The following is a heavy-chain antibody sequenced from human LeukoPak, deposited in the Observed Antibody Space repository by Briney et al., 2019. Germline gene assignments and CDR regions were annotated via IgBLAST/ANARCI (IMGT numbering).Heavy chain of an antibody. Sequence: PSETLSLTCAVYGGSFSGYYWSWIGQPPGKGLEWVGEINHSGSTNYNPSLKSRVTISVDTSKNQFSLKLSSVTAADTAVYYCARAPYSSSSVFVYWGQGTLVTVSS. D-gene: IGHD6-6*01. V-gene: IGHV4-34*01. CDR3: ARAPYSSSSVFVY. CDR1: GGSFSGYY. J-gene: IGHJ4*02. CDR2: INHSGST.